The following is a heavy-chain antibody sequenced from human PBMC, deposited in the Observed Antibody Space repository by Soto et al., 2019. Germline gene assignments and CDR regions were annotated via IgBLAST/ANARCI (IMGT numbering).Heavy chain of an antibody. Sequence: SETRSLTCTVSGGSISSYYWSWIRQPPGKGLEWIGYIYYSGSTDYNPSLKSRVTISVDRSKNQFSLKLSSVTAADTAVYFCARASLGYCSSTSCYVYYYYMDVWGKGTTVTVSS. CDR2: IYYSGST. CDR1: GGSISSYY. CDR3: ARASLGYCSSTSCYVYYYYMDV. J-gene: IGHJ6*03. V-gene: IGHV4-59*01. D-gene: IGHD2-2*01.